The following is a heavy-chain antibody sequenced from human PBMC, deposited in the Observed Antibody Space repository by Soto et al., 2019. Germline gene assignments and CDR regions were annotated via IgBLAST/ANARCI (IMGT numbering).Heavy chain of an antibody. V-gene: IGHV1-46*01. D-gene: IGHD3-3*01. J-gene: IGHJ6*02. CDR1: GYTFTSYY. CDR3: ARDVRFLEWSYGMDV. CDR2: INPSGGST. Sequence: GASVKVSCKASGYTFTSYYMHWVRQAPGQGLEWMGIINPSGGSTSYAQKFQGRVTMTRDTSTSTVYMELSSLRSEDTAVYYCARDVRFLEWSYGMDVWGQGPTVTVSS.